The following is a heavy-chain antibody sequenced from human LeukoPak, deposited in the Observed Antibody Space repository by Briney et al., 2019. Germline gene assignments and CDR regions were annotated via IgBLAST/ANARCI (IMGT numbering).Heavy chain of an antibody. J-gene: IGHJ4*02. D-gene: IGHD3-3*01. Sequence: GGSLRLSCAASGFTFSSYAMHWVRQAPGKGLEWVAVISYDGSNKYYADSVKGRFTISRDNSKNTLYLQMNSLRTEDAALYYCARPYDFWSGYQSAIDYWGQGTLVTVSS. V-gene: IGHV3-30*04. CDR2: ISYDGSNK. CDR3: ARPYDFWSGYQSAIDY. CDR1: GFTFSSYA.